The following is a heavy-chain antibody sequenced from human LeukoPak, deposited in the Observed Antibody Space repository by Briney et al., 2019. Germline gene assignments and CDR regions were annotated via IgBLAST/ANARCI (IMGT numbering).Heavy chain of an antibody. J-gene: IGHJ3*02. D-gene: IGHD3-3*01. CDR1: GGSISSYY. Sequence: SETLSLTCTVSGGSISSYYWSWIRQPPGKGLEWIGYIYYSGSTNYNPSLKSRVTISVDTSKNQFSLKLSSVTAADTAVYYCARTRDYDFWSGYPFSTYPDAFDIWGQGTMVTVSS. CDR2: IYYSGST. CDR3: ARTRDYDFWSGYPFSTYPDAFDI. V-gene: IGHV4-59*01.